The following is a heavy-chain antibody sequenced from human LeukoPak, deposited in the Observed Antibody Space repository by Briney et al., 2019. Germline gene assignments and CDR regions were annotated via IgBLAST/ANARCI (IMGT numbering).Heavy chain of an antibody. Sequence: ASVKVSCRSSGYTFIDYYIHWWRQAPGQRLEWMGWINPKSGGTMYAQKFRDWVILTSDTSISTAYMDLSGLKSDDTAVYYCARGPDHGGFDYWGQGTQVTVSS. CDR1: GYTFIDYY. CDR3: ARGPDHGGFDY. D-gene: IGHD3-16*01. V-gene: IGHV1-2*04. CDR2: INPKSGGT. J-gene: IGHJ4*02.